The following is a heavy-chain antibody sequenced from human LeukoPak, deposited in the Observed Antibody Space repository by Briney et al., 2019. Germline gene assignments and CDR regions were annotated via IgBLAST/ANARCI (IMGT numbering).Heavy chain of an antibody. CDR3: ARGVPNLGAAAGTNYWFDP. D-gene: IGHD6-13*01. Sequence: SETLSLTCAVYGGSFSGYYWSWIRQPPGNGLEWIGEINHSGSTNYNPSLKSPVTISVDTSKNQFSLKLSSVTAADTAVYYCARGVPNLGAAAGTNYWFDPWGQGTLVTVSS. CDR2: INHSGST. CDR1: GGSFSGYY. J-gene: IGHJ5*02. V-gene: IGHV4-34*01.